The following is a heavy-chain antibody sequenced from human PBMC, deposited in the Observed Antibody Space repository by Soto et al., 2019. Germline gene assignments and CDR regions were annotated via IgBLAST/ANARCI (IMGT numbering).Heavy chain of an antibody. CDR1: GFPFSSYA. CDR3: AKGVPGIAVAGTGYFQH. V-gene: IGHV3-23*01. D-gene: IGHD6-19*01. J-gene: IGHJ1*01. CDR2: ISGSGDST. Sequence: GGSLRLSCAASGFPFSSYAMHWVRQAPGKGLEWVSGISGSGDSTYYADSVKGRFTISRDNSKNTLYLQMNSLRAEDTAVYYCAKGVPGIAVAGTGYFQHWGQGTLVTVSS.